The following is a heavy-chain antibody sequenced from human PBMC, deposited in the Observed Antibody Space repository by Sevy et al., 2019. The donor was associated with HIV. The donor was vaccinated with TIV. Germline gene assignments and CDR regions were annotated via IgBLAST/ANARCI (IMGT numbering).Heavy chain of an antibody. D-gene: IGHD6-6*01. V-gene: IGHV4-59*01. CDR1: GGSISSYY. J-gene: IGHJ2*01. CDR3: ATSIATRIYWYFDL. Sequence: SETLSLTCTVSGGSISSYYWSWIRQPPGKELEWIGNIYYRGSTNYNPSLKSRATISIDTSKNQFSLKLSSVTAADTAMYYCATSIATRIYWYFDLWGRGTLVTVSS. CDR2: IYYRGST.